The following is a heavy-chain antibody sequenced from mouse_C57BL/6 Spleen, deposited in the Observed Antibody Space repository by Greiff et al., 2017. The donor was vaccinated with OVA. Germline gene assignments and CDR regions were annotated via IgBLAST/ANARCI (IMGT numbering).Heavy chain of an antibody. CDR3: ARTRESYYGSSPFDY. CDR1: GYSITGGYY. D-gene: IGHD1-1*01. CDR2: IRYDGST. Sequence: EVKLLESGPGLVKPSQSLSLTCSVTGYSITGGYYWNWIRQFPGNKLEWVGYIRYDGSTNYNPSLQNRISITRDTSKDQFFLKLNSVTTEDTATYYCARTRESYYGSSPFDYWGQGTTLTVSS. J-gene: IGHJ2*01. V-gene: IGHV3-6*01.